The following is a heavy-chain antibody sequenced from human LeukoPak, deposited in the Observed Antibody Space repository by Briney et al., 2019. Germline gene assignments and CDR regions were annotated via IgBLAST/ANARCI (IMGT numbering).Heavy chain of an antibody. CDR1: GGSFSGYY. Sequence: PSETLSLTCAVYGGSFSGYYWSWIRQPPGKGLEWIGEINHSGSTYYNPSLKSRVTISVDTSKNQFSLKLSSVTAADTAVYYCARARITGTTLPFHSWFDPWGQGTLVTVSS. CDR2: INHSGST. CDR3: ARARITGTTLPFHSWFDP. V-gene: IGHV4-34*01. J-gene: IGHJ5*02. D-gene: IGHD1-20*01.